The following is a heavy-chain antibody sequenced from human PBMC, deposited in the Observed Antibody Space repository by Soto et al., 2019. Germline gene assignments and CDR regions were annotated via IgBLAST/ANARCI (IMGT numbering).Heavy chain of an antibody. CDR1: GGSIRSGGYY. V-gene: IGHV4-31*03. CDR3: ARDRLMATAGTARHYFGLDV. D-gene: IGHD5-18*01. Sequence: PSETLSLTCNVSGGSIRSGGYYWSWVRQSPRRGLEWIGNIYYSGSTYYNPSLKSRLTISVDTSKNQFSLNLSSVTAADTAVYYCARDRLMATAGTARHYFGLDVWGQGTTVTVSS. CDR2: IYYSGST. J-gene: IGHJ6*02.